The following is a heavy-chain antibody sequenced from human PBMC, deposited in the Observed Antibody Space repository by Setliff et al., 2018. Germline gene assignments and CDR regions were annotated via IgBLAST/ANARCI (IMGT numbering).Heavy chain of an antibody. CDR1: RFTFSGYS. D-gene: IGHD1-26*01. CDR3: TRDEALGTTPNYFNL. Sequence: GGSLRLSCAASRFTFSGYSMNWVRQAPGKGLEWVSYISSSSHIIHYADSVQGRFSISRDNAKNSLYLQMNSLRAEDTAVYYCTRDEALGTTPNYFNLWGQGTQVTVSS. CDR2: ISSSSHII. J-gene: IGHJ4*02. V-gene: IGHV3-21*05.